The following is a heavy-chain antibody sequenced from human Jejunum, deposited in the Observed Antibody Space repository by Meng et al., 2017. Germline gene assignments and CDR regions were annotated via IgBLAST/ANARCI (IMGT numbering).Heavy chain of an antibody. CDR1: GGSMNSAGHY. Sequence: QVHLQESGPGLVKPAQTRSLTCTVSGGSMNSAGHYWSWIRQDPGKGLEWIGYIHYSGGTYYNPSLKSRVTISVDTSKNQFSLKLNSVSAADTAVYYCARATAGNSEYFQNWGQGTLVTVSS. V-gene: IGHV4-31*03. D-gene: IGHD4-23*01. J-gene: IGHJ1*01. CDR3: ARATAGNSEYFQN. CDR2: IHYSGGT.